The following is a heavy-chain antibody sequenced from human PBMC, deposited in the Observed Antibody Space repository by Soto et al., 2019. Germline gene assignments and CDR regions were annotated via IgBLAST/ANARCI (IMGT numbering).Heavy chain of an antibody. Sequence: SETLSLTCTVSGASISGFYRSWIRKSAGKGLEWIGRIYATGTTDYNPSLKSRVMMSVDTSKKQFSLKLRSVTAADTAVYYCVRDGTKTLRDWFDPWGQGISVTVS. J-gene: IGHJ5*02. CDR1: GASISGFY. D-gene: IGHD1-1*01. V-gene: IGHV4-4*07. CDR2: IYATGTT. CDR3: VRDGTKTLRDWFDP.